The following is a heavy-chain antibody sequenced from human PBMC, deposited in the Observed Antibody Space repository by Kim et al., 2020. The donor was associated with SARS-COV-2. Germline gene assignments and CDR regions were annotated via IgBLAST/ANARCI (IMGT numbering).Heavy chain of an antibody. J-gene: IGHJ6*02. CDR2: IYHSGST. Sequence: SETLSLTCAVSGGSISSSNWWSWVRQPPGKGLEWIGEIYHSGSTNYNPSLKSRVTISVDKSKNQFSLKLSSVTAADTAVYYCASDPSSGSYYYYGMDVWGQGTTGTVSS. CDR1: GGSISSSNW. CDR3: ASDPSSGSYYYYGMDV. V-gene: IGHV4-4*02. D-gene: IGHD1-26*01.